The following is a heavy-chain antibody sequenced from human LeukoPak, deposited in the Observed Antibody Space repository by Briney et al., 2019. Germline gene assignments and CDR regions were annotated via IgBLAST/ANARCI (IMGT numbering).Heavy chain of an antibody. D-gene: IGHD3-10*01. Sequence: ASVKVSCKASGYTFTSYGISWVRQAPGQGLEWMGWISAYNGNTNYVQKLQGRVTMTTDTSTSTAYMELRSLRSDDTAVYYCARVGFGELRDAFDIWGQGTMVTVSS. V-gene: IGHV1-18*01. CDR1: GYTFTSYG. J-gene: IGHJ3*02. CDR3: ARVGFGELRDAFDI. CDR2: ISAYNGNT.